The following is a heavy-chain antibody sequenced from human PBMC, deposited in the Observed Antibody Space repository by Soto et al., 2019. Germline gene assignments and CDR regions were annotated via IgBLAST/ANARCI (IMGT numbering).Heavy chain of an antibody. D-gene: IGHD6-19*01. V-gene: IGHV3-23*01. CDR3: AKGRIPEAGGSDYYYYGMDV. J-gene: IGHJ6*02. CDR2: FSGSGGNT. Sequence: GGSLRLSCVASGFTFSSYAMSWVRQAPGKGLEWVSAFSGSGGNTYYADSVKGRFTISRDNSKNTLYLQMNSLRAEDTAVYYCAKGRIPEAGGSDYYYYGMDVWGQGTTVTVSS. CDR1: GFTFSSYA.